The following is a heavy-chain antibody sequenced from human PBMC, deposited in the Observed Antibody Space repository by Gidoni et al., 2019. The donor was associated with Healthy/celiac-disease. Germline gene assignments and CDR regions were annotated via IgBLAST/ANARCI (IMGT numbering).Heavy chain of an antibody. CDR3: ARPSLIAAAGTGDAFDI. Sequence: QLQLQESGPGLVKPSEPLSLTCTVSGGSISSSSYYWGWIRQPPGKGLEWSGSIYYSGSTYYNPSRKSRGTISVDTSKNQFSLKLSSVTAADTAVYYCARPSLIAAAGTGDAFDIWGQGTMVTVSS. D-gene: IGHD6-13*01. V-gene: IGHV4-39*01. CDR1: GGSISSSSYY. CDR2: IYYSGST. J-gene: IGHJ3*02.